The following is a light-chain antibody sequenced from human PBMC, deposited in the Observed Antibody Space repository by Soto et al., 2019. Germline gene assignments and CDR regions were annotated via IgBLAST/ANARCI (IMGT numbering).Light chain of an antibody. Sequence: EIVLTQSPGTLSLSPGERATLSCRASQSVSSSYLAWYQQKPGQAPRLLIYGASSRATGIPDRLSGSGSGTDFTLTISRLEPDDFAVYYCQQYCISLYTFGQGTTLEIK. CDR3: QQYCISLYT. V-gene: IGKV3-20*01. CDR1: QSVSSSY. CDR2: GAS. J-gene: IGKJ2*01.